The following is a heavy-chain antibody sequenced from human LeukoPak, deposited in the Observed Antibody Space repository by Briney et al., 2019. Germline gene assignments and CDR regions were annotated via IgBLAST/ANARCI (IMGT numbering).Heavy chain of an antibody. Sequence: GGSLRLSCAASGFTFSNYGMHWVRQAPGKGLEWVAFIRIDTIDKFYADSVKGRFTISRDNSKNTVYLQMNSLTAEDTGVYYCARDETFRGSGNYFDSWGQGTLVTVSS. CDR1: GFTFSNYG. CDR3: ARDETFRGSGNYFDS. D-gene: IGHD3-10*01. CDR2: IRIDTIDK. V-gene: IGHV3-30*02. J-gene: IGHJ4*02.